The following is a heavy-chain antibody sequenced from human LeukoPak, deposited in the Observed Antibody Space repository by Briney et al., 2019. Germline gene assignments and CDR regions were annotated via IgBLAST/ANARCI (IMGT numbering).Heavy chain of an antibody. Sequence: PGGSLRLSCVASGFTFSTYWMSWVRQTPGKGLEWVVNIKQDGSEEYYVGSVKGRFTVSRDNAKNSLSLHMNSLRAEDTAIYYCVRGDSWAFDFWGQGTLVTVSS. J-gene: IGHJ4*02. CDR3: VRGDSWAFDF. CDR1: GFTFSTYW. CDR2: IKQDGSEE. V-gene: IGHV3-7*05. D-gene: IGHD1-26*01.